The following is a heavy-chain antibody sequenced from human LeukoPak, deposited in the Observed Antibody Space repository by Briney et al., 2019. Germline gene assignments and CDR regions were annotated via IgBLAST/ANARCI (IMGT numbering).Heavy chain of an antibody. V-gene: IGHV1-2*02. CDR3: ARGLLWFGELGY. D-gene: IGHD3-10*01. Sequence: ASVKVSCKASAYTFTAYYMQWVRQAPGQGFEWMGWINPNSGDTNYAQNFQGRVTMTRDTSISTVYMELSRLRYDDTAVYYCARGLLWFGELGYWGQGTLVTVSS. CDR1: AYTFTAYY. CDR2: INPNSGDT. J-gene: IGHJ4*02.